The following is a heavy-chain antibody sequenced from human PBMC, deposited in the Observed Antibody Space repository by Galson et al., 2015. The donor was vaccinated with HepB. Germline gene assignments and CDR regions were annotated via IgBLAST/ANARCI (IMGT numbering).Heavy chain of an antibody. D-gene: IGHD6-19*01. CDR3: ASGEGAVAGHDSGMDV. CDR2: ISAYSGNT. Sequence: SVKVSCKASGYTFTSYGISWVRQAPGQGLEWMGWISAYSGNTNYAQKLQGRVTMTTDTSTSTAYMELRSLRSDDTAVYYCASGEGAVAGHDSGMDVWGQGTTVTVSS. V-gene: IGHV1-18*01. J-gene: IGHJ6*02. CDR1: GYTFTSYG.